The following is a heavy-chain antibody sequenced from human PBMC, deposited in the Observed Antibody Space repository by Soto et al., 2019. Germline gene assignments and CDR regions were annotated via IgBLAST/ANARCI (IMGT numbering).Heavy chain of an antibody. J-gene: IGHJ3*02. Sequence: RAPVNVSWKASGYTLTIYYMHWVRQAPGQGLEWMGIINPSGGSTSYAQKFQGRVTMTRDTSTSTVYMELGSLRSEDTAGYYCARGSSSWPPDAFGIWAEGTMV. CDR1: GYTLTIYY. CDR3: ARGSSSWPPDAFGI. V-gene: IGHV1-46*01. CDR2: INPSGGST. D-gene: IGHD6-13*01.